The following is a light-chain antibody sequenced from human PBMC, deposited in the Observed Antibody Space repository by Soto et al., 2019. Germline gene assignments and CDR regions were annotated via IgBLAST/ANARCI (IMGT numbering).Light chain of an antibody. CDR3: QQRSNWPPVT. V-gene: IGKV3-11*01. J-gene: IGKJ4*01. CDR1: QSVSSY. Sequence: EIVLTQSPATLSLSPGERATLSCRASQSVSSYLAWYQQKPGQAPRLLIYDASNRATGIPSRFSGSGSGTAFTLPISSLEPEDFSIYYCQQRSNWPPVTFGGATKVQIK. CDR2: DAS.